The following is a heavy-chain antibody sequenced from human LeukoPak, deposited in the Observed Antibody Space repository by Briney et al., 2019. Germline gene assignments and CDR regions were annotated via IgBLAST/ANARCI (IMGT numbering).Heavy chain of an antibody. V-gene: IGHV1-2*04. Sequence: ASVKVSCKASGYTFTAYHMHWVRQAPGQGLEWMGWINPNSGGTKYAQKFQDWVTMTRDTSISTAYMELNRLRSDDTAVYYCARAPIYYGSGSYYWETVDYWGQGTLVTVSS. CDR3: ARAPIYYGSGSYYWETVDY. CDR2: INPNSGGT. CDR1: GYTFTAYH. D-gene: IGHD3-10*01. J-gene: IGHJ4*02.